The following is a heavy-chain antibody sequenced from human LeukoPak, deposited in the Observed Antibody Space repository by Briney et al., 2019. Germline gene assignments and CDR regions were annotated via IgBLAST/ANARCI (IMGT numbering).Heavy chain of an antibody. J-gene: IGHJ4*02. D-gene: IGHD2-15*01. CDR2: IYYSGST. Sequence: TSQTLSLTCTVSGGSISSGDYYWSWIRQPPGKGLEWIGSIYYSGSTYYNPSLKSRVTISVDTSKNQFSLKLSSVTAADTAVYYCAPLGCSGGSCRPLDYWGQGTLVTVSS. CDR3: APLGCSGGSCRPLDY. CDR1: GGSISSGDYY. V-gene: IGHV4-30-4*01.